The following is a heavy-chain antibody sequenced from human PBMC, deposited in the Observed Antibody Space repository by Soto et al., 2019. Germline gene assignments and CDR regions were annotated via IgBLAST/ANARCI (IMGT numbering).Heavy chain of an antibody. CDR3: GTDSRTIGLEPADLTEA. CDR1: GYTFTGYY. Sequence: ASVKVSCKASGYTFTGYYMHWVRQAPGQGLEWMGWINPNSGGTNYAQKFQGWVTMTRDTSISTAYMELSRLRSDDTAVYYCGTDSRTIGLEPADLTEAWGRGKTVSVS. V-gene: IGHV1-2*04. J-gene: IGHJ6*02. D-gene: IGHD3-9*01. CDR2: INPNSGGT.